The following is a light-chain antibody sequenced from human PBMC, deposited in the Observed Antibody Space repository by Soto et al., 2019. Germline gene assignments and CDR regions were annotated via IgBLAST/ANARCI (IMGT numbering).Light chain of an antibody. CDR2: GAS. CDR3: QQYNNWWT. Sequence: EIVMTQSPATLSVSPGERATLSCRASQSVSSNLAWYQQKPGQAPRLHIYGASTRATGIPARFSGSGSGTEFTLTISSLQSEDFAVYYCQQYNNWWTFGQGTKVDI. CDR1: QSVSSN. V-gene: IGKV3-15*01. J-gene: IGKJ1*01.